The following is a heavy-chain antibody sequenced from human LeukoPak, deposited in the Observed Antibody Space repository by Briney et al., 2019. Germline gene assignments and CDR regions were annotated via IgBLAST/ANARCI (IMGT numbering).Heavy chain of an antibody. V-gene: IGHV4-59*01. Sequence: SETLSLTCTVSGGSISNYYWSWIRQSPGKGLEWIGYISYSGGTNYNPSLKSRVTISLDTSKNQFSLKLTSVTAADTAFYYCARSYDTSGYFHAFDIWGQGTMITVSS. D-gene: IGHD3-22*01. CDR1: GGSISNYY. CDR2: ISYSGGT. CDR3: ARSYDTSGYFHAFDI. J-gene: IGHJ3*02.